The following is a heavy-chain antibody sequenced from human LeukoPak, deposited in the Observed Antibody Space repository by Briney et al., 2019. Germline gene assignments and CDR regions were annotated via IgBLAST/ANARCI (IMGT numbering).Heavy chain of an antibody. CDR2: ISDSGDST. D-gene: IGHD3-10*01. J-gene: IGHJ4*02. CDR1: GFTFSSYS. Sequence: GGSLRLSCAASGFTFSSYSMTWVRQTPGRGLEWVSGISDSGDSTYYADSVKGRFTISRDNSRNTLYLEMNSLRAEDTAVYYCTKWSGFGNDWGQGTLVTVSS. CDR3: TKWSGFGND. V-gene: IGHV3-23*01.